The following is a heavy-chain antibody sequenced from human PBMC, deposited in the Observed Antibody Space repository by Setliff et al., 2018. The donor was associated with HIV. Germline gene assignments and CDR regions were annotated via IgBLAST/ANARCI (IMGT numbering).Heavy chain of an antibody. J-gene: IGHJ5*02. CDR3: ARHSGSGYYLIDP. CDR1: GESFSGFY. V-gene: IGHV4-34*01. D-gene: IGHD3-22*01. Sequence: SETLSLTCAVYGESFSGFYWNWIRQPPGKGLEWIGEIHPSGSTRYSPSLARRVTISVATSKNQFSLRLSSVTAADTAVYYCARHSGSGYYLIDPWGQGTLVTVSS. CDR2: IHPSGST.